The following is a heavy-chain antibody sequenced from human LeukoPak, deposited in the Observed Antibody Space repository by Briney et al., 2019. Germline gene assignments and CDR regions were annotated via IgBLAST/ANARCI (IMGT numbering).Heavy chain of an antibody. CDR1: GFTFTSYA. D-gene: IGHD5-24*01. CDR2: ISGSGYST. V-gene: IGHV3-23*01. J-gene: IGHJ6*04. Sequence: PGGSLRLSCAASGFTFTSYAMSWVRQAPGKGLEWVSVISGSGYSTYYADSVKGRFTFSRDKSKNTLYLQMNSLRPEDSAVYFCASDPRDGGQNVWGKGTTVTVSS. CDR3: ASDPRDGGQNV.